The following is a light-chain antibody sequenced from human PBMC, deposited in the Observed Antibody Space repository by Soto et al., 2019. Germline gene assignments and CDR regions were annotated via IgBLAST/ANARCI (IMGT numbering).Light chain of an antibody. Sequence: EIVLTQSPGTLSLSPGERATLSCRASQSVSSSYLAWYQQKPGQAPRLLIYGASSRATGIPDRFSGSGSGTDFTLTISRLELEDFAVYYCQQYGSSPPSVDGGTMVEIK. CDR2: GAS. V-gene: IGKV3-20*01. CDR1: QSVSSSY. J-gene: IGKJ4*01. CDR3: QQYGSSPPS.